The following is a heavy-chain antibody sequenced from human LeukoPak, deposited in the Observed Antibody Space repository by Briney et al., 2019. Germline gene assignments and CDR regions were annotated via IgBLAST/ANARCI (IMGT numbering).Heavy chain of an antibody. J-gene: IGHJ3*02. CDR1: GFTFRNYV. CDR2: TSSDLNVK. CDR3: ARDLQDDIVVVIPYRRGRISYAFDI. Sequence: SGGSLRLSCAASGFTFRNYVIHWVRQAPGKGLEWVAVTSSDLNVKLYADSVKGRFTISRDNSKNTLYLQMNSLRAEDTAVYYCARDLQDDIVVVIPYRRGRISYAFDIWGQGTMVTVSS. V-gene: IGHV3-30-3*01. D-gene: IGHD3-22*01.